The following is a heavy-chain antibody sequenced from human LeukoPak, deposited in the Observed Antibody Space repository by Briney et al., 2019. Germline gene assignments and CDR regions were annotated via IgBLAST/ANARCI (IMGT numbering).Heavy chain of an antibody. J-gene: IGHJ6*02. CDR3: ARDGRYCSGGSCYSANQADGMDV. V-gene: IGHV1-69*13. CDR2: ISPIFGTA. CDR1: GGTFSSYA. D-gene: IGHD2-15*01. Sequence: SVTVSCTASGGTFSSYAISWVRQAPGQGLEWMGGISPIFGTANYAQKFQGRVTITADESTSTGYMELSSLRSEDTAVYYCARDGRYCSGGSCYSANQADGMDVWGQGTTVTVSS.